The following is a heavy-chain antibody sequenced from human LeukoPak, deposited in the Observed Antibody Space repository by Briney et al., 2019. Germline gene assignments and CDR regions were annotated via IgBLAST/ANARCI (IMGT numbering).Heavy chain of an antibody. CDR2: IYPGDSDT. CDR3: ARHLGTRPGARWFDP. D-gene: IGHD1-1*01. CDR1: GYSFTSYW. V-gene: IGHV5-51*01. J-gene: IGHJ5*02. Sequence: GGSLKISCKGSGYSFTSYWIGWVRQMPGKGREWMVIIYPGDSDTRYSPSFQGQVTISADKSISTDYLQWSTLKASDTAMYYCARHLGTRPGARWFDPWGQGTLVTVS.